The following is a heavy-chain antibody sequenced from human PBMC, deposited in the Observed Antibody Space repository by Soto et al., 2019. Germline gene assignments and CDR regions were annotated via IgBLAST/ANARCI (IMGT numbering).Heavy chain of an antibody. J-gene: IGHJ6*02. Sequence: SVKVSCKASGGTFSSYAISWVRQAPGQGLEWMGGIIPIFGTANYAQKFRGRVTITADESTSTAYMELSSLRSEDTAVYYCARESSYGYYYYYYGMDVWGQGTTVTVSS. V-gene: IGHV1-69*13. CDR2: IIPIFGTA. CDR3: ARESSYGYYYYYYGMDV. CDR1: GGTFSSYA. D-gene: IGHD5-18*01.